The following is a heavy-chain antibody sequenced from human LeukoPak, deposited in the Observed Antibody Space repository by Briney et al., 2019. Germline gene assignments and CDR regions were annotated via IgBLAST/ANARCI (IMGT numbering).Heavy chain of an antibody. D-gene: IGHD2-2*01. Sequence: GGSLRLSCTASGFTFSDFFMHWVRQASGKGLEWVALISYDGDNRYYADSVRGRFTISRDNSRNMLYLQMNSLRAEDTAVYYCAKTQRDCSSTSCSRYFGMDVWGQGTTVTVSS. CDR1: GFTFSDFF. CDR2: ISYDGDNR. CDR3: AKTQRDCSSTSCSRYFGMDV. V-gene: IGHV3-30-3*02. J-gene: IGHJ6*02.